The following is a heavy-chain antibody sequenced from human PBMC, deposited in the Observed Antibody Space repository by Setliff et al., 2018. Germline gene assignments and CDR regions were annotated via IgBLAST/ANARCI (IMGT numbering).Heavy chain of an antibody. CDR1: GFSFSRHW. CDR2: IKQDGSTK. CDR3: VRDDADNYDAFDS. Sequence: GGSLRLSCVVSGFSFSRHWMSWVRQAPGKGLEWVADIKQDGSTKYYLDSVKGRFTISRDNAKRSLYLQMNGLRADDTGVYYCVRDDADNYDAFDSWGQGTLVT. V-gene: IGHV3-7*01. J-gene: IGHJ3*02. D-gene: IGHD3-22*01.